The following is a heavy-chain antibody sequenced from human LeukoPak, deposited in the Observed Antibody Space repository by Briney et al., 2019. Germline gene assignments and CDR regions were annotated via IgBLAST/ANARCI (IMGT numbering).Heavy chain of an antibody. V-gene: IGHV4-39*01. CDR1: GGSISSSSYY. Sequence: SETLSLTCTVSGGSISSSSYYWGWIRRPPGKGLEWIGSIYYSGSTYYNPSLKSRVTISVDTSKNQFSLKLSSVTAADTAVYYCARRGYSYGYRFDYWGQGTLVTVSS. J-gene: IGHJ4*02. CDR2: IYYSGST. CDR3: ARRGYSYGYRFDY. D-gene: IGHD5-18*01.